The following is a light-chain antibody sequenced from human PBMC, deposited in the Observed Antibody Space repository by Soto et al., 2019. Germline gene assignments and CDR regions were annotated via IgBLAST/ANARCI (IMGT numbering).Light chain of an antibody. Sequence: QSVLTQPPSASGTPGQRVTISCSGSSSNIGSTTVNWYQQLPGTAPKLLIYTNNQRPSGVPDRFSGSKSGTSASLAIGGLQSEDEADYYCAAWDDSLSGVLFGGGTKLTVL. CDR3: AAWDDSLSGVL. CDR2: TNN. J-gene: IGLJ2*01. V-gene: IGLV1-44*01. CDR1: SSNIGSTT.